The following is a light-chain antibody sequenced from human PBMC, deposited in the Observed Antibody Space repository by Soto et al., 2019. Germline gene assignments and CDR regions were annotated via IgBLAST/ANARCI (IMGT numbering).Light chain of an antibody. CDR2: KAS. J-gene: IGKJ1*01. CDR1: QSISNY. CDR3: QHYDSYWT. V-gene: IGKV1-5*03. Sequence: DIQLTQSPSTLSASVGDRVTITCRASQSISNYLAWYQQKPGKAPKVLIYKASSLESGVPSRFSGSGSGTEFTLTISSLQPDDFASYYCQHYDSYWTFGQGTKVEIK.